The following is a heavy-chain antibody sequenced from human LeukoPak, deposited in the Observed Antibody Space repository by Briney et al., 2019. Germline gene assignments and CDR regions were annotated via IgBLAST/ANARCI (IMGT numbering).Heavy chain of an antibody. D-gene: IGHD3-3*01. CDR3: ARGDFWSGYYRHFDY. Sequence: SETLSLTCTVSGGSISSGSYYWGWIRQPPGKGLEWIGSIYYSGSTYYNPSLKSRVTVSVDTSKNQFSLKLSSVSAADTAVYYCARGDFWSGYYRHFDYWGQGTLVTVSS. V-gene: IGHV4-39*07. J-gene: IGHJ4*02. CDR1: GGSISSGSYY. CDR2: IYYSGST.